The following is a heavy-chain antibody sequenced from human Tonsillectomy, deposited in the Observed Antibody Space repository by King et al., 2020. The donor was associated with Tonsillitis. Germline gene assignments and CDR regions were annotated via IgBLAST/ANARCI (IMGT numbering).Heavy chain of an antibody. J-gene: IGHJ2*01. D-gene: IGHD3-22*01. CDR2: IYYSGST. CDR3: ARNSGFWSYWYFDL. CDR1: GGSISSYY. V-gene: IGHV4-59*08. Sequence: QLQESGPGLVKPSETLSLTCTVSGGSISSYYWTWIRQPPGKGLEWIGYIYYSGSTNCNPSLKSRVTISPDTPKNQFSLKLSSVTAADTAVYYCARNSGFWSYWYFDLWGRGTLVTVSS.